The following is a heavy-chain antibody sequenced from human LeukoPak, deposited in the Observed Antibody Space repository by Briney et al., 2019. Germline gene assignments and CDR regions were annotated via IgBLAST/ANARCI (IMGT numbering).Heavy chain of an antibody. J-gene: IGHJ5*02. CDR3: ARTGGYGTSNNWFDP. V-gene: IGHV3-21*01. CDR1: GFTFSSYS. Sequence: GGSLRLSCAASGFTFSSYSMNWVRRAPGKGLQWVSSISSSGFTYYADSMKGRFTISRDDAKNSLYLQMNSLRVEDTAVYHCARTGGYGTSNNWFDPWGQGTLVTVSS. D-gene: IGHD5-12*01. CDR2: ISSSGFT.